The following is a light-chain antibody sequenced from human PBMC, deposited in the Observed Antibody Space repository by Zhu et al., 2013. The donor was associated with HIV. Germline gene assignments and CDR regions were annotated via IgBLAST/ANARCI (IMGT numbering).Light chain of an antibody. J-gene: IGKJ3*01. CDR2: DVS. V-gene: IGKV1-13*02. CDR3: QQFDGYPFT. Sequence: AIRLTQSPSSLSASVGDRLTITCRASQDIKTALAWYQQKPGTAPNLLIYDVSSLEGGVPSRFSGTGSGTYFTLTISSLQPEDLATYYCQQFDGYPFTFGPGTTVDI. CDR1: QDIKTA.